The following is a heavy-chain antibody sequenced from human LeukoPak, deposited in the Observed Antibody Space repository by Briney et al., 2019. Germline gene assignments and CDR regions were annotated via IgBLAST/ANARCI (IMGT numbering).Heavy chain of an antibody. CDR2: ISGSGGST. V-gene: IGHV3-23*01. D-gene: IGHD3-10*01. CDR3: AKDRGVRGVIRYFDY. Sequence: GGSLRLSCAASGFTFSSYAMSGVRQAPGKGLEWVSAISGSGGSTYYADSVKGRFTISRDNSKNTLYLQMNSLRAEDTAVYYCAKDRGVRGVIRYFDYWGQGTLVTVSS. CDR1: GFTFSSYA. J-gene: IGHJ4*02.